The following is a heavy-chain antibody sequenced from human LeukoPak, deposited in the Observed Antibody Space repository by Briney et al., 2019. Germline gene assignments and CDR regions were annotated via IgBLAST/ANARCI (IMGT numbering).Heavy chain of an antibody. CDR3: ARDLTSGWYGFDY. J-gene: IGHJ4*02. D-gene: IGHD6-19*01. Sequence: PGGSLRLSCAASGFTFSSYAMHWVRQAPGKGLEWVAVISYDGSNKYYADSVKGRFTISRDNSKNTLYLQMNSLRAEDTAVYYCARDLTSGWYGFDYWGQGTLVAVSS. CDR2: ISYDGSNK. V-gene: IGHV3-30*04. CDR1: GFTFSSYA.